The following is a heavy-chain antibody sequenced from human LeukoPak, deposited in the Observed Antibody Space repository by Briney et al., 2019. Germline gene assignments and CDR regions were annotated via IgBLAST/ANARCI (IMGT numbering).Heavy chain of an antibody. D-gene: IGHD3-16*01. Sequence: GGSLRLSYAASGFNFTKNWMHWLRQAPGKGLVWVSLLKDDGTTTAYAASVKGRFTIARDNAKNTVYLQMNSLRAEDTAIYYCARDRFHAVESWGQGTLVTVSS. CDR3: ARDRFHAVES. CDR2: LKDDGTTT. CDR1: GFNFTKNW. V-gene: IGHV3-74*01. J-gene: IGHJ5*01.